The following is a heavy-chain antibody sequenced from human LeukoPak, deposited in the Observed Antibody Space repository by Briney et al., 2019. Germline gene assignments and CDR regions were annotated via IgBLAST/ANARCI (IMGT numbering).Heavy chain of an antibody. CDR1: GYTFTSYY. V-gene: IGHV1-46*01. CDR2: INPSGGST. J-gene: IGHJ4*02. CDR3: ARDLRGEITMVRGVNDY. Sequence: ASVKVSCKASGYTFTSYYMQWVRQAPGQGLEWMGIINPSGGSTSYAQKFQGRVTMTRDTSTSTVYMELSSLRSEDTAVYYCARDLRGEITMVRGVNDYWGQGTLVTVSS. D-gene: IGHD3-10*01.